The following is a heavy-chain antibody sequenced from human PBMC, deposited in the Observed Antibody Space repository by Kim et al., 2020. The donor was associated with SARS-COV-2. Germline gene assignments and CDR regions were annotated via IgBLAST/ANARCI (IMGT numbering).Heavy chain of an antibody. D-gene: IGHD2-21*01. CDR1: GDSITTNRW. V-gene: IGHV4-4*02. J-gene: IGHJ2*01. Sequence: SETLSLTCDVSGDSITTNRWWSWVRQPPGKGLEWIGEIYNGGTINYNPSLKSRFTMSIDKSKNQFSLRVTFVTAADTGTYYCSTYAYGDLSWYSDVWGPGSLVTVSS. CDR3: STYAYGDLSWYSDV. CDR2: IYNGGTI.